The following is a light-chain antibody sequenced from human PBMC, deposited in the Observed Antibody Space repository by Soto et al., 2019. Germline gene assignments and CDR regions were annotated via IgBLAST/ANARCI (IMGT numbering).Light chain of an antibody. CDR3: NSHTSSNTRV. J-gene: IGLJ1*01. CDR1: SSDVGGYNH. V-gene: IGLV2-14*01. CDR2: EVS. Sequence: QSVLTQHASVSGSPGQSITISCTGTSSDVGGYNHVSWYQHHPGKAPKLMIYEVSNRPSGVSNRFSGSKSGNTASLTISGLQADDEADYYCNSHTSSNTRVFGTGTKVTVL.